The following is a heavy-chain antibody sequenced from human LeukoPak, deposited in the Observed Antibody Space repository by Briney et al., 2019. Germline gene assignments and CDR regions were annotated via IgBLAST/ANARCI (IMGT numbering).Heavy chain of an antibody. Sequence: PSETLSLTCAVSGYSISSGYYWGWIRQPPGKGLEWIGSIYHSGSTYYNPSLKSRVTISVDTSKNQFSLKLSSVTAADTAVYYCARHGTGSSWFDYWGQGTLVTVSS. D-gene: IGHD6-13*01. J-gene: IGHJ4*02. CDR2: IYHSGST. CDR3: ARHGTGSSWFDY. V-gene: IGHV4-38-2*01. CDR1: GYSISSGYY.